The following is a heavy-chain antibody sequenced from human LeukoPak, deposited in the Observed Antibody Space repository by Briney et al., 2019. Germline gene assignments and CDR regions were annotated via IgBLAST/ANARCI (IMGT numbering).Heavy chain of an antibody. CDR3: AGRDDYVAFDI. CDR1: GFTFSSYE. D-gene: IGHD5-24*01. Sequence: LRLSCAASGFTFSSYEMNWVRQPPGKGLEWIGEINHSGSTNYNPSLKSRVTISVDTSKNQFSLKLSSVTAADTAVYYCAGRDDYVAFDIWGQGTMVTVSS. V-gene: IGHV4-34*08. CDR2: INHSGST. J-gene: IGHJ3*02.